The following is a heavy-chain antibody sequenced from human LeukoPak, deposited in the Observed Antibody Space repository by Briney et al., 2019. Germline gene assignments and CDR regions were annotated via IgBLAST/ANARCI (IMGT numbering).Heavy chain of an antibody. Sequence: GGSLRLSCAASGFTFSDYYMSWIRQAPGKGLEWVSYISSSGSTIYYADSVKGRFTISRDNAKNSLYLQMNSLRAEDTAVYYCARFNYDSSVPDAFDIWGQGTMVTVSS. D-gene: IGHD3-22*01. V-gene: IGHV3-11*04. J-gene: IGHJ3*02. CDR2: ISSSGSTI. CDR3: ARFNYDSSVPDAFDI. CDR1: GFTFSDYY.